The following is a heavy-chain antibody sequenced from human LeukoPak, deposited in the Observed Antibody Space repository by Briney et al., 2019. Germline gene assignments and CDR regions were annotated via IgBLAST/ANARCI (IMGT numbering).Heavy chain of an antibody. Sequence: GGSLRLSCAGSGFTFGDYAMSWVRQAPGKGLEWVGFIRSKVYGGTTEHAASVKGRFTIPRDDSKSIAYLEMNSLKSEDTAVYYCTRRLYYQGMDVWGQGTTVTVSS. CDR2: IRSKVYGGTT. CDR3: TRRLYYQGMDV. J-gene: IGHJ6*02. V-gene: IGHV3-49*04. CDR1: GFTFGDYA.